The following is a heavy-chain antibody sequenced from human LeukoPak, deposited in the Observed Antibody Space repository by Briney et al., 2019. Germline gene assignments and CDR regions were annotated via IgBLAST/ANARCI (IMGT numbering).Heavy chain of an antibody. CDR2: ISYDASNK. CDR3: ARDRGRSYATDY. CDR1: GFTFSSYA. D-gene: IGHD1-26*01. J-gene: IGHJ4*02. V-gene: IGHV3-30-3*01. Sequence: PGRSLRLSCAASGFTFSSYAMHWVRQAPGKGLEWVAVISYDASNKYYADSVKGRFTISRDNSKNTLYLQMNSLRAEDTAVYYCARDRGRSYATDYWGQGTLVTVSS.